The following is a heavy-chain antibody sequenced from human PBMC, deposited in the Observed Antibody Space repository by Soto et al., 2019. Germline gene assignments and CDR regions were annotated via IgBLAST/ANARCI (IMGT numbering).Heavy chain of an antibody. CDR1: GYTFTIYW. V-gene: IGHV5-51*01. CDR2: IYPSDSDT. J-gene: IGHJ4*02. D-gene: IGHD2-15*01. CDR3: ARPANSVADHFDL. Sequence: GESLKISCQVSGYTFTIYWIGWVRQMPGKGLEWMGIIYPSDSDTRYSPSFQGQVTISADQSINTAYLQWDSLKASDTAIYYCARPANSVADHFDLWGQGTPVTVSS.